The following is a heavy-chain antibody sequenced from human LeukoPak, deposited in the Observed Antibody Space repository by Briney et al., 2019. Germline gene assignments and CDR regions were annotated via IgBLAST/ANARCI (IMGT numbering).Heavy chain of an antibody. V-gene: IGHV3-7*01. CDR3: ARHSSGSYYTY. Sequence: GGSLRLSCAASGFTFSSSWMSWVRQAPGEGLEWVAHIKQDGSDKYYVDSVKGRFTISRDNAKNSLYLQLNSLRVEDTAMYYCARHSSGSYYTYWGQGTLVTVSS. CDR2: IKQDGSDK. J-gene: IGHJ4*02. D-gene: IGHD3-10*01. CDR1: GFTFSSSW.